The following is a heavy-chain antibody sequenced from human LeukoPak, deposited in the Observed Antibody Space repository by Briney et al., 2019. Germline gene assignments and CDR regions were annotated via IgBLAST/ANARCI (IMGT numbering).Heavy chain of an antibody. CDR2: IIPILGIA. V-gene: IGHV1-69*04. D-gene: IGHD3-3*01. CDR3: ARNDLGQYYFDY. J-gene: IGHJ4*02. Sequence: ASVKVSCKASGGTFSSYAISWVRQAPGQGLEGMGRIIPILGIANYAQKFQGRVTITADKSTSTAYMELSSLRSEDTAVYYCARNDLGQYYFDYWGQGTLVTVSS. CDR1: GGTFSSYA.